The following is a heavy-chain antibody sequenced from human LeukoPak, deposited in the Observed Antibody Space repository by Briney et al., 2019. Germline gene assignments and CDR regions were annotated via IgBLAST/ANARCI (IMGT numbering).Heavy chain of an antibody. Sequence: ASVKVSCKASGYTFTSYDINWVRRATGQGLEWMGWMNPNSGNTGYAQKFQGRVTMTRNTSISTAYMELSSLRSEDTAVYYCARVGRYYDSSGYLGYWGQGTLVTVSS. CDR2: MNPNSGNT. D-gene: IGHD3-22*01. CDR1: GYTFTSYD. V-gene: IGHV1-8*01. J-gene: IGHJ4*02. CDR3: ARVGRYYDSSGYLGY.